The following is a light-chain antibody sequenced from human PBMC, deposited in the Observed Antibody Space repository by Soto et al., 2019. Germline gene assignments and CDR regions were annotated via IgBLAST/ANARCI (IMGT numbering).Light chain of an antibody. CDR1: SSNIGAGYD. V-gene: IGLV1-40*01. CDR2: GNS. Sequence: QSVLTQPPSVSGAPGQRVTIFCTGSSSNIGAGYDVHWYQQLPGTAPKLLIYGNSNRPSGVPDRFSGSKSGTSASLAITGLQAEDEADYYCQSYDSSLSGPVVFGGGTQLTVL. J-gene: IGLJ2*01. CDR3: QSYDSSLSGPVV.